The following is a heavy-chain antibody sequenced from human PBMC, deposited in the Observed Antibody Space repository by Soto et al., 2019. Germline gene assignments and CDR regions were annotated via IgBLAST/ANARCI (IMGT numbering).Heavy chain of an antibody. D-gene: IGHD4-17*01. Sequence: ALRHSCSPSLFTFSSYARGWVPQSPSKWLEWVSAISGSGGSTYYADSVKGRFTISRDNSKNTLYLQMNSLRAEDTAVYYCAKSYGDYDYYYYMEVWGKGTRVTVSS. CDR2: ISGSGGST. CDR1: LFTFSSYA. J-gene: IGHJ6*03. V-gene: IGHV3-23*01. CDR3: AKSYGDYDYYYYMEV.